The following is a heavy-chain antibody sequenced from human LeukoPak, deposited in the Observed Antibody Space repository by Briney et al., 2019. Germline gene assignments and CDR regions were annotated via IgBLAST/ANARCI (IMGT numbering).Heavy chain of an antibody. V-gene: IGHV1-3*01. CDR2: INAGNGNT. D-gene: IGHD6-19*01. CDR3: ARVVSPSGWYPFDY. Sequence: ASVKVSCKAPGYTFTSYAMHWVRQAPGQRLEWMGWINAGNGNTKYSQKFQGRVTITRDTSASTAYMELSSLRSEDTAVYYCARVVSPSGWYPFDYWGQGTLVTVSS. J-gene: IGHJ4*02. CDR1: GYTFTSYA.